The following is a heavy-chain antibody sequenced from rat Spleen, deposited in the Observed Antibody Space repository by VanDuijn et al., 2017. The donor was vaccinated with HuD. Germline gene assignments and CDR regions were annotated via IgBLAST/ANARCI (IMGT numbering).Heavy chain of an antibody. D-gene: IGHD1-1*01. CDR1: GFTFSTYG. V-gene: IGHV5S13*01. J-gene: IGHJ2*01. CDR2: ISTGGGNT. Sequence: EVQLVESGGGLVQPGRSMKLSCVVSGFTFSTYGMAWVRQAPKKGLEWVASISTGGGNTYYRDSVKGRFTISRDNAKNTQYLQMDSLRSEDTATYYCARHSLGGSTFITTPWGYFDYWGQGVMVTVSS. CDR3: ARHSLGGSTFITTPWGYFDY.